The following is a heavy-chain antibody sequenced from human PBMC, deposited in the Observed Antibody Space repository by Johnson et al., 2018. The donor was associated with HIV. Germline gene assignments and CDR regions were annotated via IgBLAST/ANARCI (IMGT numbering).Heavy chain of an antibody. J-gene: IGHJ3*01. Sequence: QVQLVESGGGVVQPGRSLRLSCAASRFSLSSYAMHWVRQAPGKGLEWVAVISYDGSNKYYADSVKGRFTISRDNSKNTLYVQMNSLRPEDTAVYYCAIGDDDGFWGQGPMVTVSS. CDR1: RFSLSSYA. V-gene: IGHV3-30*04. CDR2: ISYDGSNK. D-gene: IGHD5-12*01. CDR3: AIGDDDGF.